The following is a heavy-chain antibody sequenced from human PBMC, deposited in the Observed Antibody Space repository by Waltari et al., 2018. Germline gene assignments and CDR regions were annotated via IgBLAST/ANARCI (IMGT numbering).Heavy chain of an antibody. CDR2: ISRASSTI. V-gene: IGHV3-48*02. CDR1: EFSFSSYS. J-gene: IGHJ4*02. Sequence: EVQLVESGGDLVQPGGSLRLSCAASEFSFSSYSMNWLRQAPGKGLEWVSYISRASSTIYYADSVKGRFTISRDNAKNSLYLQMNSLKDEDTAVYYCARDANSRFDYWGQGTLVTVSS. CDR3: ARDANSRFDY. D-gene: IGHD6-13*01.